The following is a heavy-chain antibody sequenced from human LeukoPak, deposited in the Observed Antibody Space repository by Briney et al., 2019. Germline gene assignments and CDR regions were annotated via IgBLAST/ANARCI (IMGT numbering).Heavy chain of an antibody. CDR3: ARNEGGYSYGSQPRDYFDY. D-gene: IGHD5-18*01. V-gene: IGHV1-3*01. CDR2: INAGNGNT. CDR1: GYTFTSYA. J-gene: IGHJ4*02. Sequence: EASVKVSCKASGYTFTSYAMHWVRQAPGQRLEWMGWINAGNGNTKYSQKFQGRVTITRDTSASTAYMELSSLRSEDTAVYYCARNEGGYSYGSQPRDYFDYWGQGTLVTVSS.